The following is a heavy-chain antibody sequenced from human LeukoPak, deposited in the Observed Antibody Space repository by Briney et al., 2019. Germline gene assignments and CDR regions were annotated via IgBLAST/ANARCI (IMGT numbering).Heavy chain of an antibody. J-gene: IGHJ6*03. Sequence: SETLSLTCTVSGGSISSYYWSWIRQPPGKGLEWIGYIYYSGSTNYNPSLKSRVTISVDTSKNQFSLKLSSVTAADTAVYYCARGNTAMAPPYYYYMDVWGKGTTVTVSS. CDR3: ARGNTAMAPPYYYYMDV. V-gene: IGHV4-59*01. CDR2: IYYSGST. CDR1: GGSISSYY. D-gene: IGHD5-18*01.